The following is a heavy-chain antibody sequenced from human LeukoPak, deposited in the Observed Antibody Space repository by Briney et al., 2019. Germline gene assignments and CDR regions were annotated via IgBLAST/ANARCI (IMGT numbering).Heavy chain of an antibody. V-gene: IGHV4-30-4*07. Sequence: SETLSLTCAVSGVSISSGAYSWSWIRQPPRKGLEWIGYVYYSGGTYYNPALKSRVTISVNTSKTQFSLKLSSVTAADTAVYYCASHSGGYAYWGQGTLVTVSS. CDR2: VYYSGGT. D-gene: IGHD5-12*01. CDR1: GVSISSGAYS. J-gene: IGHJ4*02. CDR3: ASHSGGYAY.